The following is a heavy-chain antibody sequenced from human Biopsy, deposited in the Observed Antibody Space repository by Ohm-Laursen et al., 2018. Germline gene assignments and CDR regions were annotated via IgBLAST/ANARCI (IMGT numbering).Heavy chain of an antibody. D-gene: IGHD3-22*01. CDR3: ARDRGFYSDRTVPGYFDL. CDR1: GGSISNNNYY. Sequence: GTLSLTCTVSGGSISNNNYYWGWIRQPPGKGLEWIGYVSYTGSTDYNPSLQSRATISVETSKNHFSLRLRSVTPADTAMYYCARDRGFYSDRTVPGYFDLWGRGTLVTVSS. J-gene: IGHJ2*01. CDR2: VSYTGST. V-gene: IGHV4-61*03.